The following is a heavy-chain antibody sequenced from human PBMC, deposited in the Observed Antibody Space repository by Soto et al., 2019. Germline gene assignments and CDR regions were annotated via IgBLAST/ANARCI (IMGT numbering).Heavy chain of an antibody. Sequence: ASVKVSCKASGYTFTDYYVHWVRQAPGQGLEWMGWINPNSGGTKSAQKFQGRVTMTRDTSISTAYMELSRLRSDDTAVYYRARRKGDYYDSSGYHYYFDYWGQGTLVTVS. D-gene: IGHD3-22*01. J-gene: IGHJ4*02. CDR1: GYTFTDYY. CDR2: INPNSGGT. CDR3: ARRKGDYYDSSGYHYYFDY. V-gene: IGHV1-2*02.